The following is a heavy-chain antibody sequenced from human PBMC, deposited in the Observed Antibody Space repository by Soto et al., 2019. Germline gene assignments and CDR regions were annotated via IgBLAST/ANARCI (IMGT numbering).Heavy chain of an antibody. CDR2: IYSGGDT. Sequence: SGFTVSSNYMSWVRQAPGKGLEWVSVIYSGGDTYYADSVKGRFTISRDNSKNTLYLQMNSLRAEDTAVYYCATTVKRTFDSWGQGTLVTVSS. CDR3: ATTVKRTFDS. V-gene: IGHV3-53*01. CDR1: GFTVSSNY. J-gene: IGHJ4*02. D-gene: IGHD1-1*01.